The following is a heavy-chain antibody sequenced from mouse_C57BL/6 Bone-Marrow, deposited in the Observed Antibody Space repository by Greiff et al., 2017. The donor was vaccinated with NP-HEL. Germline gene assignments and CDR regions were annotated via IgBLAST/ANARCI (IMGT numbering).Heavy chain of an antibody. Sequence: VQLQQSGAELVRPGASVKLSCTASGFNIKDDYMHWVKQRPEQGLEWIGWIDPENGDTEYASKFQGKATITADTSSNTAYLQLSSLTSEDTAVYYCTTYYYSDAMDYWGQGTSVTVSS. J-gene: IGHJ4*01. V-gene: IGHV14-4*01. D-gene: IGHD1-1*02. CDR2: IDPENGDT. CDR3: TTYYYSDAMDY. CDR1: GFNIKDDY.